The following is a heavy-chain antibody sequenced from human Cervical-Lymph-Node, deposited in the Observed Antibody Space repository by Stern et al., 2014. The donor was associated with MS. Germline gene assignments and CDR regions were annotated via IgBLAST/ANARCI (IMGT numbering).Heavy chain of an antibody. CDR3: ARGFVTTENWFDH. J-gene: IGHJ5*02. CDR2: FNPSGDTT. D-gene: IGHD1-14*01. Sequence: QVQLLQPGAEVKKPGASVTVSCKASGYTFTSHYIHWVRQAPGQGLEWMGIFNPSGDTTSSAPQFQGRLTMTRDTSTSTVNLHLSSLRSDDTAVYYCARGFVTTENWFDHWGQGTLVTVSS. V-gene: IGHV1-46*01. CDR1: GYTFTSHY.